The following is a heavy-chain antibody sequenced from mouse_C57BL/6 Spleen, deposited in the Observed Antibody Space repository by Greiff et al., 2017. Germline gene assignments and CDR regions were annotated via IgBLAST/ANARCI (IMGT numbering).Heavy chain of an antibody. CDR2: INPNNGGT. J-gene: IGHJ2*01. CDR3: ARMATTVVGFDY. D-gene: IGHD1-1*01. Sequence: EVQLQQSGPELVKPGASVKISCKASGYTFTDYYMNWVKQSHGKSLEWIGDINPNNGGTSYNQKFKGKATLTVDKSSSTAYMELRSLTSEDSAVYYCARMATTVVGFDYWGQGTTLTVSS. V-gene: IGHV1-26*01. CDR1: GYTFTDYY.